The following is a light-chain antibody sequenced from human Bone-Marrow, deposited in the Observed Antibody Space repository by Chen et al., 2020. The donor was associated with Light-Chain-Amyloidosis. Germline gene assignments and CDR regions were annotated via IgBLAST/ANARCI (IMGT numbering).Light chain of an antibody. Sequence: DIQMTQSPSPLSASLGDRVTITCRASEDIRVYLHWYQQKPGKAPKLLIYFASNLEAWVPSRFSGSGSGTDFTLTISSLQPEDSATYYCQQSYSAWTFGQGTKVDIK. CDR2: FAS. V-gene: IGKV1-39*01. CDR3: QQSYSAWT. CDR1: EDIRVY. J-gene: IGKJ1*01.